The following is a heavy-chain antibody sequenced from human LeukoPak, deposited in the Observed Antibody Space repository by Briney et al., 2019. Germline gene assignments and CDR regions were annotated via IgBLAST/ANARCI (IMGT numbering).Heavy chain of an antibody. CDR1: GFTFSSYA. V-gene: IGHV3-23*01. CDR3: AEANSSYDIWSAALRWDYFDG. CDR2: ICGSGGSK. D-gene: IGHD3-3*01. Sequence: PGGSLRLSCAASGFTFSSYAMSWVRQAPGKGLEWVSAICGSGGSKYYADSVKGRFTISRDNSKNTLYLQMNSLRARDKAVYYCAEANSSYDIWSAALRWDYFDGWGQGTLVTVSS. J-gene: IGHJ4*02.